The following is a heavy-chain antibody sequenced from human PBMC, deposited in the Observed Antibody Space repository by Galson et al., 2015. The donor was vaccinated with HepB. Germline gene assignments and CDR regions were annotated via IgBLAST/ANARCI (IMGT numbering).Heavy chain of an antibody. CDR2: ISGGGGST. CDR1: GFTFSTSV. J-gene: IGHJ4*02. CDR3: AKIKYGGNSPSDH. Sequence: SLRLSCAASGFTFSTSVMSWVRQAPGKGLEWVSTISGGGGSTYYADSVKGRFTISRDNSKKTLYLQMSSLRAEDTAVYYCAKIKYGGNSPSDHWGQGTLGTVSS. D-gene: IGHD4-23*01. V-gene: IGHV3-23*01.